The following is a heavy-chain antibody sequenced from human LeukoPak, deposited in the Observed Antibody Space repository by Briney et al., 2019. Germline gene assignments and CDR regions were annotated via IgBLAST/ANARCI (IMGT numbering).Heavy chain of an antibody. D-gene: IGHD3-3*01. CDR1: GYTFSNYG. Sequence: ASVKVSCKASGYTFSNYGIIWVRQAPGQGLEWMGWISAYNAKTNYAQKLQGRVTMTTDTSTSTAYMELRSLRSDDTAVYYCARGRDFWSGYSSNYYYYLDVWAKGNTITVSS. CDR2: ISAYNAKT. J-gene: IGHJ6*03. CDR3: ARGRDFWSGYSSNYYYYLDV. V-gene: IGHV1-18*01.